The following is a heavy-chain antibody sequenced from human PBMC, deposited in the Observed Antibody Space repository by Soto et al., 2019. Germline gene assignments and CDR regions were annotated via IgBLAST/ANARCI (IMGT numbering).Heavy chain of an antibody. CDR1: GGTFSSYT. V-gene: IGHV1-69*02. CDR2: IIPILGIA. J-gene: IGHJ5*02. D-gene: IGHD2-2*01. CDR3: ARADCSSTSCYEFGWFDP. Sequence: ASVKVSCKASGGTFSSYTISWVRQAPGQGLEWMGRIIPILGIANYAQKFQGRVTITADKSTSTAYMELSSLRSEDTAVYYCARADCSSTSCYEFGWFDPWGQGTLVTVSS.